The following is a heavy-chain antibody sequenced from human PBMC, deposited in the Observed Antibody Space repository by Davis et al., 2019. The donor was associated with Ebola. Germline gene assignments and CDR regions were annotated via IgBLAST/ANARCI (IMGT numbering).Heavy chain of an antibody. CDR3: ARGMITDSATFDF. CDR1: GYTFTSYG. Sequence: ASVKVSCKASGYTFTSYGISWVRQAPGQGLEWMGWITTYNGNTNYAQKLQGRVTMTTDTSTTTAYMELRSLRSDDTATYYCARGMITDSATFDFWGQGTLVTVSS. J-gene: IGHJ4*02. V-gene: IGHV1-18*01. D-gene: IGHD3-22*01. CDR2: ITTYNGNT.